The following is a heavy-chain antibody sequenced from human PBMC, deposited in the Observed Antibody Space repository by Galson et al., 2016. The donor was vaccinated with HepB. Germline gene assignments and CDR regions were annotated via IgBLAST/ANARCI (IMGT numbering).Heavy chain of an antibody. CDR3: VRRARGGGSFDHFDH. V-gene: IGHV5-51*01. CDR1: GYSFSVYW. CDR2: VYPGDSDT. J-gene: IGHJ4*02. Sequence: QSGAEVTKPGESLNISCTASGYSFSVYWIGWVRQVPGRGLEWMGIVYPGDSDTRYSPSFQGQVSISADESITTAYLQWSSLEASDTAIYFCVRRARGGGSFDHFDHWGQGALVTVSS. D-gene: IGHD2-15*01.